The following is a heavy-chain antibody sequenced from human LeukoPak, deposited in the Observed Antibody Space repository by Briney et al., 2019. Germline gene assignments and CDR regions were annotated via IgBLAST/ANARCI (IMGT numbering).Heavy chain of an antibody. CDR2: IYYSGST. V-gene: IGHV4-59*01. J-gene: IGHJ4*02. Sequence: MPSETLSLTCTVSGGSISSYYWSWIRQPPGKGLEWIGYIYYSGSTNYNPSLKSRVTISVDTSKNQFSLKLSSVTAADTAVYYCAREAGATVLDYWGQGTLVTVSS. CDR1: GGSISSYY. D-gene: IGHD1-26*01. CDR3: AREAGATVLDY.